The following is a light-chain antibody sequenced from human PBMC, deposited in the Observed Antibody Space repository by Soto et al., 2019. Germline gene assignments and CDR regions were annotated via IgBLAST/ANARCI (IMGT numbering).Light chain of an antibody. Sequence: QSALAQAACVSGSPGQSITISCTGTSSDVGGYNYVSWYQQHPGKAPKLIIYEVSNRPSGVSDRFSGSKSDNTASLTISGLQAEDEADYYCSSYTSSSTLYVFGSGTKVTVL. CDR3: SSYTSSSTLYV. CDR2: EVS. CDR1: SSDVGGYNY. J-gene: IGLJ1*01. V-gene: IGLV2-14*01.